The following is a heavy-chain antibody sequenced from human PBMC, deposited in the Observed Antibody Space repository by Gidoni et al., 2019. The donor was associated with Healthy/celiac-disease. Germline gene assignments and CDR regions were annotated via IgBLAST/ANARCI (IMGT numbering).Heavy chain of an antibody. CDR3: XXTFXXXYXXXV. CDR2: MNPNSGNT. V-gene: IGHV1-8*01. CDR1: GYTFTSYD. J-gene: IGHJ3*01. D-gene: IGHD1-26*01. Sequence: EVKKPGASVKVSYKASGYTFTSYDINWVRQATGQGVEWMGWMNPNSGNTGYPQKXQGRVNMTRXXXIXXXYMXXXSLXXXDTXXYYXXXTFXXXYXXXVW.